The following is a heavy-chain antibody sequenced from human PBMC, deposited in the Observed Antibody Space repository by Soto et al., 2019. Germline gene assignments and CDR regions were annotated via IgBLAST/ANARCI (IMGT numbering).Heavy chain of an antibody. CDR3: ASYGYEGRGAMDV. D-gene: IGHD5-18*01. Sequence: QVQRVQSGAEVKKPGSSVKVSCKASGGTFSSYAISWVRQAPGQGLEWMGGIIPIFGTANYAQKFQGRVTITADESTSTAYMELSSLSSEDTAAYYCASYGYEGRGAMDVWGQGTTVTVSS. J-gene: IGHJ6*02. V-gene: IGHV1-69*12. CDR1: GGTFSSYA. CDR2: IIPIFGTA.